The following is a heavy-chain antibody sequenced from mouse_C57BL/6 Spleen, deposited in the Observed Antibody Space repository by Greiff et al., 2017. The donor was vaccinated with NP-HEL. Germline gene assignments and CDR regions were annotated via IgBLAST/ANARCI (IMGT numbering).Heavy chain of an antibody. CDR2: IDPSDSYT. CDR3: ARRGSSDVYAMDY. D-gene: IGHD1-1*01. J-gene: IGHJ4*01. CDR1: GYTFTSYW. V-gene: IGHV1-69*01. Sequence: QVQLQQPGAELVMPGASVKLSCKASGYTFTSYWMHWVKQRPGQGLEWIGDIDPSDSYTNYNQTFKGKSTLTVDKSSSTAYMQLSSLTTEDSAVYYGARRGSSDVYAMDYWGQGTSVTVSS.